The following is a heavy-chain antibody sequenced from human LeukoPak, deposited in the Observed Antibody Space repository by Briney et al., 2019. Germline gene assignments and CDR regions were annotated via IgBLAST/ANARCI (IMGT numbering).Heavy chain of an antibody. CDR2: ISRQGDIQ. J-gene: IGHJ4*02. V-gene: IGHV3-30*04. D-gene: IGHD3-10*02. CDR1: GFTFSDYA. CDR3: ARDMFRGPPDFFDY. Sequence: TGGSLRLSCAASGFTFSDYAMHWVRQAPGKGLEWVAVISRQGDIQYYAGSVKGRFTISRDDSKNTLFLQMYSLRAEDTAVYYCARDMFRGPPDFFDYWGREPGLPSPQ.